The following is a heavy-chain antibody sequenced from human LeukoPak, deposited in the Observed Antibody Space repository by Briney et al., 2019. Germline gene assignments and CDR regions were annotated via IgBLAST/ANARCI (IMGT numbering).Heavy chain of an antibody. D-gene: IGHD3-16*01. CDR2: SYHSGGT. CDR3: ARDLRMGGPWRQFDY. Sequence: GSLRLSCAASGFTFSNAWMSWVRQAPGKGLEWIGSSYHSGGTDYNPSLKSRITISVDTSKNQFSLQLNSLTAADTAVYYCARDLRMGGPWRQFDYWGQGTLVTVSS. V-gene: IGHV4-38-2*02. CDR1: GFTFSNAW. J-gene: IGHJ4*02.